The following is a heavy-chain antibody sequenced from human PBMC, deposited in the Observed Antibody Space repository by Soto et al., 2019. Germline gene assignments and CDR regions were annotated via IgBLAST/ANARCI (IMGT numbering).Heavy chain of an antibody. V-gene: IGHV4-31*03. CDR2: IYYSGST. Sequence: PSETLSLTCTVSGGSISSGGYYWSWIRQHPGKGLEWIGYIYYSGSTYYNPSLKSRVTISVDTSKNQFSLKLSSVTAADTAVCYCARGLLSRIFDYWGQGTLVXVSS. D-gene: IGHD1-26*01. CDR3: ARGLLSRIFDY. CDR1: GGSISSGGYY. J-gene: IGHJ4*02.